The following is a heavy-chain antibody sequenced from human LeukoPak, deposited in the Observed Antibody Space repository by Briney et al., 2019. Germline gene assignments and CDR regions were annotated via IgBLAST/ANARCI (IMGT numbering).Heavy chain of an antibody. CDR2: IYSGDSDT. J-gene: IGHJ4*02. CDR3: ASSSSSWYLFDY. CDR1: GYSFTNYW. V-gene: IGHV5-51*01. Sequence: GESLKISCKGSGYSFTNYWIGWVRQMPEKALEWMGIIYSGDSDTRYSPSFQGHVTISADKSISTAYLHWSSLEASDTAMYYCASSSSSWYLFDYWGQGTLVTVSS. D-gene: IGHD6-13*01.